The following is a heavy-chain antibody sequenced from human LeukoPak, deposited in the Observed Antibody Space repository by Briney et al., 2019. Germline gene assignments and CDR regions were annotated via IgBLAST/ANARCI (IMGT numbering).Heavy chain of an antibody. Sequence: GGALRHSRAASLFTLSSYEMNAVRPAPGKGVEWVSYISSSGRTIYYARSLRGRFTLSRDNAKNSVYLQMNSLRAEDTAVYYCARDRDPNCSGGSCYFYYYDYGMDVWGKGTTVTVSS. CDR1: LFTLSSYE. CDR3: ARDRDPNCSGGSCYFYYYDYGMDV. CDR2: ISSSGRTI. D-gene: IGHD2-15*01. J-gene: IGHJ6*04. V-gene: IGHV3-48*03.